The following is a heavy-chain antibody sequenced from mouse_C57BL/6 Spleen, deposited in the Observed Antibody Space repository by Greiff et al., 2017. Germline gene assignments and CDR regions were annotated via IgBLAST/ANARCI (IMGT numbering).Heavy chain of an antibody. J-gene: IGHJ1*03. CDR3: TPYSIDWYFDV. CDR2: IRNKANNHAT. Sequence: EVQRVESGGGLVQPGGSMKLSCAASGFTFSDAWMDWVRQSPEKGLEWVAEIRNKANNHATYYAESVKGRFTISRDDSKSSVYLQMNSLRAEDTGIYYCTPYSIDWYFDVWGTGTTVTVSS. D-gene: IGHD2-5*01. CDR1: GFTFSDAW. V-gene: IGHV6-6*01.